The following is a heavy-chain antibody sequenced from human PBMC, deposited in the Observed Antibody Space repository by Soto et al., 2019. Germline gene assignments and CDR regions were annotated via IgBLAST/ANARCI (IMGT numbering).Heavy chain of an antibody. D-gene: IGHD6-13*01. CDR2: IYYSGST. CDR3: ARHGPIAAAGTVFDY. J-gene: IGHJ4*02. Sequence: QVQLQESGPGLVKPSETLSLTCTVSGGSISSYYWSWIRQPPGKGLEWIGYIYYSGSTNYNPSLKSRVTISVDTSKNQFSLRLSSVTAADTAVYYCARHGPIAAAGTVFDYWCQGTLVTVSS. V-gene: IGHV4-59*08. CDR1: GGSISSYY.